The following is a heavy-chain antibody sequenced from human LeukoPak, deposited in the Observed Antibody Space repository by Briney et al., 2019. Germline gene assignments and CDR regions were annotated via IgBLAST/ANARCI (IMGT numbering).Heavy chain of an antibody. D-gene: IGHD2-15*01. CDR2: ISYDGSNK. V-gene: IGHV3-30*18. Sequence: GGSLRLSCAASGFTFSSYGMHWVRQAPGKGPEWEAVISYDGSNKYYADSVKGRFTISRDNSKNTLYLQMNSLRAEDTAVYYCAKSMGYYDAFDIWGQGTMVTVSS. CDR1: GFTFSSYG. CDR3: AKSMGYYDAFDI. J-gene: IGHJ3*02.